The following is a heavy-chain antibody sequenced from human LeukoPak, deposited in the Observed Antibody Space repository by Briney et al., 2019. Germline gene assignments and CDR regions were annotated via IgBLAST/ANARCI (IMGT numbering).Heavy chain of an antibody. Sequence: GGSLRLSCAASGFTFSSYGMHWVRQAPGKGLEWVAVISYDGSNKYYADSVKGRFTISRDNSKNTLYLQMNSLRAEDTAVYYCARGEGYSSSPRPLRLDYWGQGTLVTVSS. CDR1: GFTFSSYG. D-gene: IGHD6-6*01. CDR3: ARGEGYSSSPRPLRLDY. CDR2: ISYDGSNK. J-gene: IGHJ4*02. V-gene: IGHV3-30*03.